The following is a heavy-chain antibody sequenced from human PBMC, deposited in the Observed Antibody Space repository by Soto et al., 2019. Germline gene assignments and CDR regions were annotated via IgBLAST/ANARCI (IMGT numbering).Heavy chain of an antibody. V-gene: IGHV2-5*02. J-gene: IGHJ4*02. CDR1: GFSLSTRGVG. CDR2: IFWDADK. CDR3: AHRSRGYAYYFDQ. D-gene: IGHD5-12*01. Sequence: QITLKESGPTLVKPTQTLTLTCSFSGFSLSTRGVGVGWIRQPPGKALEWLALIFWDADKWYSPSLRSRLTXTXDXXKNQVVLTMTNMDPGDTATYYCAHRSRGYAYYFDQWGQGTLVTVSS.